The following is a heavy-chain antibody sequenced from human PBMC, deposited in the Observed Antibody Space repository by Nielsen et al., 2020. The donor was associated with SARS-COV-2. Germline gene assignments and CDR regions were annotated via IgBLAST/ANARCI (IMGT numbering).Heavy chain of an antibody. CDR1: GGSISSSNW. CDR2: IYHSGST. D-gene: IGHD3-10*01. CDR3: ASNGFTTYSGSGTYYNVGY. J-gene: IGHJ4*02. Sequence: SETLSLTCAVSGGSISSSNWWSWVRQPPGKGLEWIGEIYHSGSTNYNPSLKSRVTISVDKSKNQFSLKLSSVTAADTAVYYCASNGFTTYSGSGTYYNVGYWGQGTLVTVSS. V-gene: IGHV4-4*02.